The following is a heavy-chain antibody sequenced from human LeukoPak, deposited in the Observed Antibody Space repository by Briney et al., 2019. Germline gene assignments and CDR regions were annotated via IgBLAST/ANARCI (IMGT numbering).Heavy chain of an antibody. CDR1: GGSFSGYY. CDR2: INHSGST. Sequence: SETLSLTCAVYGGSFSGYYWSWIRQPPGKGLEWIGEINHSGSTNYNPSLKSRVTISVDTSKNQFSLKLSSVTAADTAVYYCAKANWNPYYFGYWGQGTLVTVSS. CDR3: AKANWNPYYFGY. J-gene: IGHJ4*02. V-gene: IGHV4-34*01. D-gene: IGHD1-20*01.